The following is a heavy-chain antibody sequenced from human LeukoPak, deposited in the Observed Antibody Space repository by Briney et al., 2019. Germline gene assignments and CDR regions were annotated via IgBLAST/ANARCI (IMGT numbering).Heavy chain of an antibody. J-gene: IGHJ4*02. CDR2: INHSGST. D-gene: IGHD3-22*01. Sequence: PSETLSLTCAVYGGSFSGYYWSWIRQPPGKGLEWIGEINHSGSTNYNPSLKGRVTISVDTSKNQFSLKLSSVTAADTAVYYCARIRDYYDSSGYYYVTYFDYWGQGTLVTVSS. CDR3: ARIRDYYDSSGYYYVTYFDY. CDR1: GGSFSGYY. V-gene: IGHV4-34*01.